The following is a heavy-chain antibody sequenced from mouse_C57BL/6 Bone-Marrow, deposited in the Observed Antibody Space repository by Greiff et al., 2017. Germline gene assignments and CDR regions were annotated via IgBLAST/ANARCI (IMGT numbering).Heavy chain of an antibody. V-gene: IGHV5-12*01. CDR3: ARSGYDGYLWYFDV. Sequence: EVKLMESGGGLVQPGGSLKLSCAASGFTFSDYYMYWVRQTPEKRLEWVAYISNGGGSTYYPDTVKGRFTISRDNAKNTLYLQMSRLKSEDTAMYYCARSGYDGYLWYFDVWGTGTTVTVSS. CDR2: ISNGGGST. D-gene: IGHD2-3*01. CDR1: GFTFSDYY. J-gene: IGHJ1*03.